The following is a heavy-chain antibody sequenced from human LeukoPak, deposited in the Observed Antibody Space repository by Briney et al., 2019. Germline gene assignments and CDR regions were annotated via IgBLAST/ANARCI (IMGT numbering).Heavy chain of an antibody. CDR1: GGSISSSSYY. J-gene: IGHJ4*02. CDR3: ARHRITMVRGDAYDY. Sequence: SETLSLTCTVSGGSISSSSYYWGWIRQPPGKGLEWIGSIYYSGSTYYNPSLKSRVTISVDTSKNQFSLKLSSVTAADTAVYYCARHRITMVRGDAYDYWGQGTLVTVSS. D-gene: IGHD3-10*01. V-gene: IGHV4-39*01. CDR2: IYYSGST.